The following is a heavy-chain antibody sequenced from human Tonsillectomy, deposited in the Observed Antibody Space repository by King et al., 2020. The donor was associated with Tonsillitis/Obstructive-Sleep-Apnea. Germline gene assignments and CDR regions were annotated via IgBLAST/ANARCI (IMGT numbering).Heavy chain of an antibody. CDR1: GYTFTSYY. J-gene: IGHJ4*02. CDR3: AREALAAAGTILDS. Sequence: VQLVESGAEVKKPGASVKVSCKASGYTFTSYYMHWVRQAPGQGLEWMGIINPSDSGTNYAQKFQGRVTLTRDTSTSTVHMELSSLRSEDTAVYYCAREALAAAGTILDSWGQGTLVTVSS. V-gene: IGHV1-46*01. CDR2: INPSDSGT. D-gene: IGHD6-13*01.